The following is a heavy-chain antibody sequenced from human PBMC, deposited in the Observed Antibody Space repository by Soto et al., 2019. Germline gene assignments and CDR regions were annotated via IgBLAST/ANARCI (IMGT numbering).Heavy chain of an antibody. D-gene: IGHD5-12*01. CDR3: ARIHGPSGNYDLDV. J-gene: IGHJ4*02. CDR2: IYWDDDK. CDR1: GFSFSTRGVG. Sequence: SGPTLVNPTQTLTLTCTFSGFSFSTRGVGVGWIRKPPEKALEWLALIYWDDDKRYSPSLKSRLSITKDTSKNQVVLTMTNVDPVDTATYYCARIHGPSGNYDLDVWGQGTLVTVSS. V-gene: IGHV2-5*02.